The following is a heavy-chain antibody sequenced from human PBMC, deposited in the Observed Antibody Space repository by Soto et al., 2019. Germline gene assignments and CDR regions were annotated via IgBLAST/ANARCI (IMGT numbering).Heavy chain of an antibody. V-gene: IGHV4-39*07. CDR1: Y. CDR2: IYYSGST. Sequence: YWGWIRQPPGKGLEWIGSIYYSGSTYYNPSLKSRVTISVDTSKNQFSLKLSSVTAADTAVYYCARRYGGNFDFWGQGTLVTVSS. CDR3: ARRYGGNFDF. J-gene: IGHJ4*02. D-gene: IGHD1-26*01.